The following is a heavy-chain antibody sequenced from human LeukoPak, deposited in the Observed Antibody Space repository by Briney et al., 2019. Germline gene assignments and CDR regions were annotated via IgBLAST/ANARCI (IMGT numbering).Heavy chain of an antibody. D-gene: IGHD3-3*01. CDR3: ARDAASGNNWFDP. V-gene: IGHV3-48*01. CDR2: ISPSSSSM. J-gene: IGHJ5*02. CDR1: GVTFSSYA. Sequence: PGGSLRLSCAASGVTFSSYAMSWVRQAPGKGLEWVSYISPSSSSMYYADSVKGRFTISRDNARNSLYLQMNSLSTEDTALYYCARDAASGNNWFDPWGQGTLVTVSS.